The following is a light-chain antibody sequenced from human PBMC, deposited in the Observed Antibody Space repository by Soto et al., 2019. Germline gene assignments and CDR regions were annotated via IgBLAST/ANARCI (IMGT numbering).Light chain of an antibody. Sequence: QAVVTQPPSVSGAPGQRVTVSCTGSSSNIGAGYDVHWYQQLPGTAPKLLIYANSNRPSGVPDRFSGTKSGTSASLAITGLQAEDEADYYCQSYDSSLRGSVFGGGTKVTVL. J-gene: IGLJ2*01. CDR3: QSYDSSLRGSV. CDR1: SSNIGAGYD. CDR2: ANS. V-gene: IGLV1-40*01.